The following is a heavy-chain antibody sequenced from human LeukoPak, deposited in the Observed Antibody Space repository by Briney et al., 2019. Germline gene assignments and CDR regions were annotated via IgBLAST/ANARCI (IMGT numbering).Heavy chain of an antibody. CDR3: ARSKIPYDSSANWFDP. CDR2: IYSGGST. D-gene: IGHD3-22*01. J-gene: IGHJ5*02. CDR1: GFTVISNY. V-gene: IGHV3-53*01. Sequence: GGSLRLSCAASGFTVISNYMSWVRQAPGKGLEWVSVIYSGGSTYYADSVKGRFTISRDNSKNTLYLQMNSLRAEDTAVYYCARSKIPYDSSANWFDPWGQGTLVTVSS.